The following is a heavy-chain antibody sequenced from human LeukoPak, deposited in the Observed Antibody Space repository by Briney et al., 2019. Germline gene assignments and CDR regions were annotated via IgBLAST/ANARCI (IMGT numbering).Heavy chain of an antibody. CDR1: GFTFSSYA. V-gene: IGHV3-30-3*01. D-gene: IGHD6-19*01. Sequence: GGSLRLSCAASGFTFSSYAMHWVRQAPGKGLEWVAVISYDGSNKYYADSVKGRFTISRDNSKNTLYLQMNSLRAEDTAVYYCARDRVQRYSSGCNYWGQGTLVTVSS. CDR2: ISYDGSNK. CDR3: ARDRVQRYSSGCNY. J-gene: IGHJ4*02.